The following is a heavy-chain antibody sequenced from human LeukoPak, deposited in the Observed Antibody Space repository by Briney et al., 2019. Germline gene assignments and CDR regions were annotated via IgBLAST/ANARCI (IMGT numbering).Heavy chain of an antibody. J-gene: IGHJ3*02. CDR1: GYTFTGYY. V-gene: IGHV1-2*02. D-gene: IGHD1-26*01. Sequence: ASVKVSCKASGYTFTGYYMHWVRQAPGQGLEWMGWINPNSGGTNYAQKFQGRVTKTRDTSISTAYMELSRLRSDDTAVYYCARGIDSASPPLGTFEIWGQGTMVTVSS. CDR2: INPNSGGT. CDR3: ARGIDSASPPLGTFEI.